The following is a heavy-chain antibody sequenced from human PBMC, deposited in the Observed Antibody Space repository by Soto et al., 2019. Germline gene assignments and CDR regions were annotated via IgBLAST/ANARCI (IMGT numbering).Heavy chain of an antibody. Sequence: PGGSLRLSCAASGFTFSSYGMHWVRQAPGKGLEWVAVISYDGSNKYYADSVKGRFTISRDNSRNTLFLQMNSLRAEDTAVYYCAKDHRYYGSGTFDYWGQGTLVTVSS. D-gene: IGHD3-10*01. V-gene: IGHV3-30*18. CDR2: ISYDGSNK. J-gene: IGHJ4*02. CDR1: GFTFSSYG. CDR3: AKDHRYYGSGTFDY.